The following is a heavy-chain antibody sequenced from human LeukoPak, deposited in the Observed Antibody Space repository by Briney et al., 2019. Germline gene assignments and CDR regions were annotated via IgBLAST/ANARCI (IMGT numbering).Heavy chain of an antibody. J-gene: IGHJ4*02. CDR2: IDYSGST. CDR1: GGSISSSSYY. V-gene: IGHV4-39*01. CDR3: ATTGTLRY. D-gene: IGHD1-1*01. Sequence: PSETLSLTCTVSGGSISSSSYYWGWSRQPPGKGLEWIGSIDYSGSTYYNPSLKSRVPISVDTSKNQFPLKLSSVTAADTAVYYCATTGTLRYWGQGTLVTVSS.